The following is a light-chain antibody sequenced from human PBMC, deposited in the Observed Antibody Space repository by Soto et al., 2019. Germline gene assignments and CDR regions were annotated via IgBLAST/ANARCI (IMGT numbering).Light chain of an antibody. CDR2: DAS. CDR3: QHYNSYSPA. J-gene: IGKJ1*01. V-gene: IGKV1-5*01. CDR1: QSISIW. Sequence: IQITQSASTVSASVGDRVTITCRASQSISIWLAWYQQKPGKAPKLLIYDASSLESGVPSRFSGSGSGTDFTLTISSLQPDDFATYYCQHYNSYSPAFGQGTKVDIK.